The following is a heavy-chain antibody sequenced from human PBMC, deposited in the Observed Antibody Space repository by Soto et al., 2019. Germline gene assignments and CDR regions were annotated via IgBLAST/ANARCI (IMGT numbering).Heavy chain of an antibody. CDR2: IKSKTDGGTT. CDR1: GFTFSNAW. D-gene: IGHD3-10*01. CDR3: TTGHHYYGSGRRGY. V-gene: IGHV3-15*01. Sequence: EVPLVESGGGLVKPGGSLRLSCAASGFTFSNAWMSWVRQAPGKGLEWVGRIKSKTDGGTTDYAAPVKGRFTISRDDSKNTLYLQMNSLKTEDTAVYYCTTGHHYYGSGRRGYWGQGTLVTVSS. J-gene: IGHJ4*02.